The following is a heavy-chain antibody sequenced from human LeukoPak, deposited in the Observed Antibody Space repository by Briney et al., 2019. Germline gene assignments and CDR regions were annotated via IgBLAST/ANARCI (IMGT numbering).Heavy chain of an antibody. Sequence: PSETLSLTCTVSGGSISSYYWTWIRQPPGKGLEWIGYIYYSGSTNYNPSLKSRVTISLDTSKNQFSLKLSSVTAADTAVYYCARTASQVYYYDSSGYYFDYWGQGTLVTVSS. J-gene: IGHJ4*02. CDR2: IYYSGST. V-gene: IGHV4-59*01. CDR3: ARTASQVYYYDSSGYYFDY. D-gene: IGHD3-22*01. CDR1: GGSISSYY.